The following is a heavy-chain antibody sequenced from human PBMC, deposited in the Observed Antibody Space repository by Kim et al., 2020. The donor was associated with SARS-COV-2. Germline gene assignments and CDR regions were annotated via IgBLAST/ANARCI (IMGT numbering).Heavy chain of an antibody. CDR3: ARQGILTVTTLFGFDY. CDR2: IYYSGST. CDR1: GGSISSSSYY. V-gene: IGHV4-39*01. D-gene: IGHD4-17*01. Sequence: SETLSLTCTVSGGSISSSSYYWGWIRQPPGKGLEWIGSIYYSGSTYYNPSLKSRVTISVDTSKNQFSLKLSSVTAEDTAVYYCARQGILTVTTLFGFDYWGQGTLVTVSS. J-gene: IGHJ4*02.